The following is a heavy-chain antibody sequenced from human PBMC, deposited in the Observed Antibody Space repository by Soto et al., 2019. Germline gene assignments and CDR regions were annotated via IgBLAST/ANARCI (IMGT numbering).Heavy chain of an antibody. Sequence: GGSLRLSCAASGFTFSSYDMHWVRQARGRGLEWVSAIGTAGDPYYPGSVKGRFTISRENAKNSLYLQMNSLRAGDTAVYYCASDLYNWNSMGYYGMDVWGQGTTVTVSS. CDR1: GFTFSSYD. J-gene: IGHJ6*02. CDR2: IGTAGDP. V-gene: IGHV3-13*05. CDR3: ASDLYNWNSMGYYGMDV. D-gene: IGHD1-7*01.